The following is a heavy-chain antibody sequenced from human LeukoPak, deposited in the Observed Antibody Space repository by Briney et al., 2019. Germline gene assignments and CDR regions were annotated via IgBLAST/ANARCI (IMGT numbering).Heavy chain of an antibody. Sequence: GGSLRLSCAASGFSFSSYVVSWVSQAPGKGMEWVSCIIGSGVSTYYADSVKGRFTISRDNSKNTLYLQMNSLRVEDTAVYYCAKDDWGILSIGGMDDWGQGTTVTVSS. CDR3: AKDDWGILSIGGMDD. V-gene: IGHV3-23*01. CDR1: GFSFSSYV. CDR2: IIGSGVST. J-gene: IGHJ6*02. D-gene: IGHD6-13*01.